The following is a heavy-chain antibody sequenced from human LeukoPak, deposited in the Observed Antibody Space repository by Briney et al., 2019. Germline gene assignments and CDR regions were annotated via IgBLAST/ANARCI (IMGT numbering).Heavy chain of an antibody. CDR3: AREREYSGYPFEH. Sequence: GGSLRLSCAASGFTFSSYTMNWVRQAPGKGLEWVASISTGSSSYRYYADSVKGRFTISRDNAKNSLYLQMNSLRAEDTAVYYCAREREYSGYPFEHWGQGTLVTVSA. CDR1: GFTFSSYT. J-gene: IGHJ4*02. CDR2: ISTGSSSYR. D-gene: IGHD5-12*01. V-gene: IGHV3-21*01.